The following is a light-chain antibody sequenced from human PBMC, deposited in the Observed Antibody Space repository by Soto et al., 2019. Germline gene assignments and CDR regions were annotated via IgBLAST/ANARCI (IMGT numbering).Light chain of an antibody. CDR2: KAS. J-gene: IGKJ1*01. CDR1: QSISSW. V-gene: IGKV1-5*03. CDR3: QQYNSYSWT. Sequence: DVQMTQSPSTLSASVGYRVTITCRASQSISSWLAWYQQKPGKAPKLLIYKASSLESGVPSRFSASGSGTEFTLTISSLQPDDFATYYCQQYNSYSWTFGQGTKVDI.